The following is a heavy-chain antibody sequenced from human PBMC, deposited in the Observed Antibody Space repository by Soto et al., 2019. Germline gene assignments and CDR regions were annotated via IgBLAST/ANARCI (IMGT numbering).Heavy chain of an antibody. D-gene: IGHD5-18*01. CDR3: ARFVDTAMAYDY. CDR1: GFNFRNCG. J-gene: IGHJ4*02. V-gene: IGHV3-30*14. CDR2: ISYDGSNI. Sequence: QVQLVESGGGVVQPGRSLRLSCAVSGFNFRNCGMHWVRQAPGKGLEWVAVISYDGSNIFYAESVQGRFSISRDSSKNTLYRQMNSLRAEDTAVYYCARFVDTAMAYDYWGQGTLVTVSS.